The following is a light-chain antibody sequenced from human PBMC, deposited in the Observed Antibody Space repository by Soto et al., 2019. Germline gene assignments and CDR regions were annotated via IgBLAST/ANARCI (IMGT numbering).Light chain of an antibody. Sequence: QPVLTQPPSVSGAPGQRVTISCTGSSSNIGANYDVHWYQQRPGTAPKLLIFGNSNRPSGVPDRFSGSKSGTSASLAITGLQAEDEGDYYCSSYAGSNNFVFGTGTKLTVL. CDR3: SSYAGSNNFV. CDR1: SSNIGANYD. CDR2: GNS. V-gene: IGLV1-40*01. J-gene: IGLJ1*01.